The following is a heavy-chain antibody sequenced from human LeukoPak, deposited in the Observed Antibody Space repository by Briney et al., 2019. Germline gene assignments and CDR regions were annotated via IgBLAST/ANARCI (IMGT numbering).Heavy chain of an antibody. D-gene: IGHD5-18*01. CDR2: IYHSGST. Sequence: SQTLSLTCAVSGGSISSGGYSWSWIRQPPGKGLEWIGYIYHSGSTYYNPSLKSRVTISVDRSKNQFSLKLSSVTAADTAVYYCALLMDTAMVTGEDYWGQGTLVTVSS. CDR1: GGSISSGGYS. CDR3: ALLMDTAMVTGEDY. J-gene: IGHJ4*02. V-gene: IGHV4-30-2*01.